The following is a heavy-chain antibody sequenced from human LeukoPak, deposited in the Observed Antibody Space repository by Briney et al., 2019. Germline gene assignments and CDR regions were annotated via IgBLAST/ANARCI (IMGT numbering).Heavy chain of an antibody. Sequence: PSETLSLTCVVYSGSFGGYYWSWIRQPPGKGLEWIGEIDRSGSTTYNPSLKSRVNVLLDTSKNQFSLRLSSVTAADTAAYYCARGYGSGSYYVYWGQGTLVAVSS. J-gene: IGHJ4*02. CDR2: IDRSGST. D-gene: IGHD3-10*01. CDR1: SGSFGGYY. CDR3: ARGYGSGSYYVY. V-gene: IGHV4-34*01.